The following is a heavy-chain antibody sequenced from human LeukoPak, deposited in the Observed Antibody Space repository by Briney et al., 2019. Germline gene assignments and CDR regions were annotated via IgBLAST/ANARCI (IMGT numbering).Heavy chain of an antibody. CDR3: ARHPIAAAGPGWFDP. CDR1: GGSISSSNW. D-gene: IGHD6-13*01. V-gene: IGHV4-4*02. CDR2: INHSGST. Sequence: PSETLSLTCAVSGGSISSSNWWSWVRPPPGKGLEWIGEINHSGSTNYNPSLKSRVTISVDTSKNQFSLKLSSVTAADTAVYYCARHPIAAAGPGWFDPWGQGTLVTVSS. J-gene: IGHJ5*02.